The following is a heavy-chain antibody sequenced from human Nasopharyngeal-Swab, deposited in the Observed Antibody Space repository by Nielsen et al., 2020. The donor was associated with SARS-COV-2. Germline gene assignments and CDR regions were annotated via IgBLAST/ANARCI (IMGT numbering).Heavy chain of an antibody. CDR1: GFTFSSYA. J-gene: IGHJ4*02. CDR2: ISSSSSYI. D-gene: IGHD5-24*01. Sequence: GESLKLSCAASGFTFSSYAMHRVRQAPGKGLEWVSSISSSSSYIYYADSVKGRLTISRDNAKNSLYLQMNSLRAEDTAVYYCARDINGYNYRFDYWGQGTLVTVSS. CDR3: ARDINGYNYRFDY. V-gene: IGHV3-21*01.